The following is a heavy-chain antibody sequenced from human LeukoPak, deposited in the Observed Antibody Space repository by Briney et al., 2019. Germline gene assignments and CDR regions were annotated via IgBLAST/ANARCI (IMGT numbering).Heavy chain of an antibody. D-gene: IGHD2/OR15-2a*01. V-gene: IGHV4-59*01. J-gene: IGHJ6*03. CDR2: IYYSGGT. CDR1: GGSISSYY. CDR3: ARRNFLWDYYMDV. Sequence: SETLSLTCTVSGGSISSYYWSWIRQPPGKGLEWIGYIYYSGGTNYNPSLKSRVTISVDTSKNQFSLKLSSVTAADTAVYYCARRNFLWDYYMDVWGKGTTVTISS.